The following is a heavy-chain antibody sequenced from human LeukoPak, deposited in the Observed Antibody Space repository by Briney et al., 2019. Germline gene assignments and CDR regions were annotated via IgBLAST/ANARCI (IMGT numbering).Heavy chain of an antibody. D-gene: IGHD5-24*01. CDR1: GGSISSYY. V-gene: IGHV4-59*08. CDR2: IYYSGST. Sequence: PSETLSLTCTVSGGSISSYYWSWIRQPPGKGLEWIGYIYYSGSTNYNPSLKSRVTISVDTSKNQFSLKLSSVTAADTAVYYCAASFTMHLSDYWGQGTLVTVSS. CDR3: AASFTMHLSDY. J-gene: IGHJ4*02.